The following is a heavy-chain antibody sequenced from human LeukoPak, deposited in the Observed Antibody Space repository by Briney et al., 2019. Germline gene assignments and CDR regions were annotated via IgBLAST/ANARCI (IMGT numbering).Heavy chain of an antibody. J-gene: IGHJ5*02. V-gene: IGHV4-59*01. CDR1: GGSISSYY. D-gene: IGHD6-13*01. CDR2: IYYSGST. CDR3: ARLAAAGTGSWFDP. Sequence: SETLSLTCTVSGGSISSYYWNWIRQPPGKGLEWIGYIYYSGSTNYNPSLKSRVTISVDTSKNQFSLKLSSVTAADTAVYYCARLAAAGTGSWFDPGGQGTLVSVSS.